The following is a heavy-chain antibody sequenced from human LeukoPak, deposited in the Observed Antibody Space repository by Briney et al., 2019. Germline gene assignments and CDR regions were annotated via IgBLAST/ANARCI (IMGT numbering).Heavy chain of an antibody. D-gene: IGHD3-10*01. Sequence: PGGSLRLSCAASGFTVRSNYMSWVRQAPGKGLEWVSAISGSGGSTYYADSVKGRFTISRDNSKNTLYLQMNSLRAEDTAVYYCAKLGALVYYGSGSDGMDVWGQGTTVTVSS. CDR2: ISGSGGST. V-gene: IGHV3-23*01. J-gene: IGHJ6*02. CDR1: GFTVRSNY. CDR3: AKLGALVYYGSGSDGMDV.